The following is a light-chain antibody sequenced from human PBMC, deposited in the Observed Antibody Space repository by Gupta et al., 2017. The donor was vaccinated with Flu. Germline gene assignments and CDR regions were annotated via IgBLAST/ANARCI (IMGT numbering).Light chain of an antibody. CDR1: SSNIGAGYD. CDR2: ANN. Sequence: QSVLPQPPSVSGAPGQSVTISCTGSSSNIGAGYDVHWYQQLPGTAPKLLIYANNNRPSGVPDRPSGSKSGTSAALAITGLQPEEEADYYCQSDDISLSGSKVFGGGTKLTVL. V-gene: IGLV1-40*01. J-gene: IGLJ2*01. CDR3: QSDDISLSGSKV.